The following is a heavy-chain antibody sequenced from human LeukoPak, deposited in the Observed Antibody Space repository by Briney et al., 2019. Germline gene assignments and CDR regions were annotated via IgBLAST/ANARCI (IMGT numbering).Heavy chain of an antibody. V-gene: IGHV3-30-3*01. CDR2: ISYDGSNK. J-gene: IGHJ3*02. D-gene: IGHD4-11*01. CDR1: GFTFSSYA. CDR3: ASPYSNYAFDI. Sequence: GGSLRLSCAASGFTFSSYAMHWVRQAPGKGLEWVAVISYDGSNKYYADSVKGRFTISRDNAKNSLYLQMNSLRAEDTAVYYCASPYSNYAFDIWGQGTMVTVSS.